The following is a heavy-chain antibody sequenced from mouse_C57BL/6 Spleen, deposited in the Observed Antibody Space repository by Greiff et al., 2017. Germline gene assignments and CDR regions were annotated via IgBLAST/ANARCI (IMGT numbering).Heavy chain of an antibody. J-gene: IGHJ1*03. D-gene: IGHD1-1*01. V-gene: IGHV1-59*01. CDR1: GYTFTSYW. Sequence: VQLQQPGAELVRPGTSVKLSCKASGYTFTSYWMHWVKQRPGQGLEWIGVIDPSDSYTNYNQKFKGKATLTVDTSSSTAYMQLSSLTSEDSAVYYCARDGSSLYWYSDVWGTGTTVTVSS. CDR2: IDPSDSYT. CDR3: ARDGSSLYWYSDV.